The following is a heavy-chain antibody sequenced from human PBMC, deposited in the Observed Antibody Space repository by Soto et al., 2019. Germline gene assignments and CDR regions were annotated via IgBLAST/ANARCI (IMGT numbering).Heavy chain of an antibody. Sequence: QVRLVQSEAEVKKAGSSVKVSCKVSGGTFISDAVTWVRQAPGQGLEWMGGVIPMFPKANYAKKFQGRATISADKATSTVYMELHSLKSEDTAVYYCARCHSDSSGPGYLDSWGQGTLVTV. V-gene: IGHV1-69*06. CDR2: VIPMFPKA. J-gene: IGHJ4*02. CDR1: GGTFISDA. CDR3: ARCHSDSSGPGYLDS. D-gene: IGHD3-22*01.